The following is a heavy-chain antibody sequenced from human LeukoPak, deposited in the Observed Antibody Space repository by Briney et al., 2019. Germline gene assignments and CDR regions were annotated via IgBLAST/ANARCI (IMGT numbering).Heavy chain of an antibody. CDR2: IYRDGRS. CDR3: AGEPAIMRLTDYYYYFDV. CDR1: GFSVTRHY. Sequence: PGGSLRLSCAASGFSVTRHYMHWVRQAPGKGLEWVSFIYRDGRSYPADSVEGRFTISRDDSKNTLYLQMNNLRVDDTAVYYCAGEPAIMRLTDYYYYFDVWGKGTSVTVSS. J-gene: IGHJ6*03. V-gene: IGHV3-53*01. D-gene: IGHD2-2*01.